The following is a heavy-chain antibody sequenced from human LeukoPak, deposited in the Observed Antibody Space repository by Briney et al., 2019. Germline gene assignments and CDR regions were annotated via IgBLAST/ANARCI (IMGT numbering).Heavy chain of an antibody. J-gene: IGHJ3*02. D-gene: IGHD1-26*01. CDR1: GGSFSGYY. CDR3: ARDYHDAFDI. CDR2: INHSGST. Sequence: SETLSLTCALYGGSFSGYYWSWLRQPPGKGREWIGEINHSGSTNYNPSLKSRVTISVDTSKNQFSLKLSSVTAADTAVYYCARDYHDAFDIWGQGTMVTVSS. V-gene: IGHV4-34*01.